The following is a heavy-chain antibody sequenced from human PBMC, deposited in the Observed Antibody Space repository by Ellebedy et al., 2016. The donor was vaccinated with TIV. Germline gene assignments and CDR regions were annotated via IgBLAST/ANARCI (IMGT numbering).Heavy chain of an antibody. J-gene: IGHJ4*02. V-gene: IGHV3-74*01. D-gene: IGHD6-19*01. CDR3: AGDPPNSGWQLAY. CDR1: GFIFSGYW. CDR2: INSDGSDT. Sequence: GESLKISCAASGFIFSGYWMHWVRQAPGKGLVWVSRINSDGSDTAYADSVRGRFTISRDNAKNTLYLQMNSLRVEDTAVYYCAGDPPNSGWQLAYWGQGALVTVSS.